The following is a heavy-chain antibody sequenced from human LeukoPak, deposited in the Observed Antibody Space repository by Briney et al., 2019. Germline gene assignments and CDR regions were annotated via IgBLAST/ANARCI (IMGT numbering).Heavy chain of an antibody. Sequence: SETLSLTCTVSGASVSEKFWSWIRHSPGNGLEWIGLIYYSGSTKFNPSLKSRVAMSVDPSNNQFSLSLNSVTTADTAVYFCVGGGDWLPEYWGRGTQVIVSS. CDR2: IYYSGST. V-gene: IGHV4-59*02. CDR3: VGGGDWLPEY. CDR1: GASVSEKF. D-gene: IGHD3/OR15-3a*01. J-gene: IGHJ4*01.